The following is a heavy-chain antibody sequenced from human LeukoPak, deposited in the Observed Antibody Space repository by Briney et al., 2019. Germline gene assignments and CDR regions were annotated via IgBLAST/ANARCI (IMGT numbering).Heavy chain of an antibody. Sequence: GASVKVSCKSSGDSFGIYSFSWVRQAPGQGLEWMGVIIPIFGTTKYSQKFQGRVTISTDESTSTAYMELISLRSEDTVIYYCARDLYCTLGVCFAPGAFDLWGQGTMVTVSS. D-gene: IGHD2-8*01. J-gene: IGHJ3*01. CDR3: ARDLYCTLGVCFAPGAFDL. CDR1: GDSFGIYS. V-gene: IGHV1-69*05. CDR2: IIPIFGTT.